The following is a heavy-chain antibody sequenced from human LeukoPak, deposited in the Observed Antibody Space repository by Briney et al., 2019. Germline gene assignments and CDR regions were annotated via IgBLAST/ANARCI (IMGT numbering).Heavy chain of an antibody. CDR1: GFTFNSYA. CDR2: IGDTGRAK. J-gene: IGHJ2*01. D-gene: IGHD3-16*01. CDR3: AREAAWGNWYFDL. V-gene: IGHV3-33*08. Sequence: QSGGSLRLSCVASGFTFNSYALSWVRQAPGKGLEWVAVIGDTGRAKYYADSVEGRFTASRDNSNKILYLEMNSLRYDDTALYYCAREAAWGNWYFDLWGRGTLVTVSS.